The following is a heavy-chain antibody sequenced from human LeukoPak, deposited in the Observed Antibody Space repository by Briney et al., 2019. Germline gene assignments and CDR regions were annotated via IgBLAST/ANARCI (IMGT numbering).Heavy chain of an antibody. CDR1: GFTFSSYS. CDR3: ARVSGVGSGYYTNYYYGMDV. Sequence: PGGSLRLSCAASGFTFSSYSMTWVRQAPGKGLEWVSSISSSSSYIYYADSVKGRFTISRDNAKNSLYLQMNSLRAEDTAVYYCARVSGVGSGYYTNYYYGMDVWGQGTTVTVSS. CDR2: ISSSSSYI. J-gene: IGHJ6*02. D-gene: IGHD3-3*01. V-gene: IGHV3-21*01.